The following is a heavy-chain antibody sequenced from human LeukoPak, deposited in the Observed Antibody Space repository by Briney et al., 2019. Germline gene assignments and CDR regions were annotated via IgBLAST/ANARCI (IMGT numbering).Heavy chain of an antibody. CDR2: ISAYNGNT. CDR1: GGTFTSYA. CDR3: PRETGAKPVFGTGSDN. V-gene: IGHV1-18*01. Sequence: GASVKVSCKASGGTFTSYAISWVRQAPGQGLEWMGWISAYNGNTNYAQKLQGRVTMTTDTSTSTAYMELRSLRSDATAVYYCPRETGAKPVFGTGSDNWGQGTLVTVSS. J-gene: IGHJ4*02. D-gene: IGHD3-10*02.